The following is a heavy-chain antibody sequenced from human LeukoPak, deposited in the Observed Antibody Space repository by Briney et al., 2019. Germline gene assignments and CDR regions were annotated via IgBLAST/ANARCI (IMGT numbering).Heavy chain of an antibody. J-gene: IGHJ4*02. CDR3: AGGQMFTSGGFES. CDR1: AFSVSDKY. CDR2: LYTGGDT. V-gene: IGHV3-53*01. Sequence: GGSLRLSCAASAFSVSDKYMSWVRQAPGKGLEWVSVLYTGGDTFYADSVRGRFTTSRDNFRNAVSLQMNSLRADDTALYYCAGGQMFTSGGFESWGQGALVTVSS. D-gene: IGHD6-19*01.